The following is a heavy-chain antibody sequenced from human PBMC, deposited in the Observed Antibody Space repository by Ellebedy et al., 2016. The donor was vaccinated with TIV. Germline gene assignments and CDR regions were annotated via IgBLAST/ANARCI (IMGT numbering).Heavy chain of an antibody. CDR3: ARLYSSGSSPFDY. J-gene: IGHJ4*02. CDR2: IYYSGST. V-gene: IGHV4-39*01. Sequence: SETLSLTXTVSGGSISSRSYYWGWIRQPPGKGLEWIGSIYYSGSTYYNPSLKSRVTISVDTSKNQFSLRLSSVTAADTAVYYCARLYSSGSSPFDYWGQGTLVTVSS. D-gene: IGHD6-19*01. CDR1: GGSISSRSYY.